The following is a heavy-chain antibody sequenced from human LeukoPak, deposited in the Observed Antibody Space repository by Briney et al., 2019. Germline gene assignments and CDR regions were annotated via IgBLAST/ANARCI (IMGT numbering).Heavy chain of an antibody. J-gene: IGHJ4*02. CDR3: ARRAATQQPHFDY. Sequence: PGGSLRLSCAASGFTFSSYWMSWVRQAPGKGLEWVANIKQDGSEKYYVDSVKGRFTISRDNAKNSLYLQMNSLRAEDTAVYYCARRAATQQPHFDYWGQGTLVTVSS. D-gene: IGHD2-15*01. CDR2: IKQDGSEK. CDR1: GFTFSSYW. V-gene: IGHV3-7*03.